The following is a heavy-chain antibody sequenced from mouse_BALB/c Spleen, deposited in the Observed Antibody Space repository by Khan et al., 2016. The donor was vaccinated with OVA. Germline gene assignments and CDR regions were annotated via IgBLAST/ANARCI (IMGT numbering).Heavy chain of an antibody. V-gene: IGHV2-2*02. CDR3: ARRGYDYGRGALFAY. CDR2: IWSAGST. D-gene: IGHD2-4*01. J-gene: IGHJ3*01. CDR1: GFSLTNYS. Sequence: VQLKQSGPGLVQPSQSLSITCTVSGFSLTNYSVHWVRQSPGKGLEWLGVIWSAGSTDYNAAFISRLTISKDNSRSQVFFKLNSLQPNDTAIFYWARRGYDYGRGALFAYWGQGTPVTVSA.